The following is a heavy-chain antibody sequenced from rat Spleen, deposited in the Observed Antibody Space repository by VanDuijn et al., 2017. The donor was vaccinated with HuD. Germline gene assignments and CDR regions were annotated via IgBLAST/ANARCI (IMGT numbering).Heavy chain of an antibody. Sequence: EVQLVESDGGLVQPGRSLKLSCAASGFTFSDYYMAWVRQAPTKGLEWVTTISSDGGRNFYRDSVKGRFTISRDNAKSTLYLQMDSLRSEDTATYYWATRGGDGNWFAYWGQGTLVTVSS. CDR2: ISSDGGRN. CDR1: GFTFSDYY. V-gene: IGHV5-29*01. J-gene: IGHJ3*01. D-gene: IGHD1-1*01. CDR3: ATRGGDGNWFAY.